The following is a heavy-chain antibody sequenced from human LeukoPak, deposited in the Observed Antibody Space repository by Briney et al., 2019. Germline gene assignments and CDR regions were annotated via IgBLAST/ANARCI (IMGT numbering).Heavy chain of an antibody. D-gene: IGHD3-3*01. CDR2: ISGSGGST. CDR1: GFTFSSYA. J-gene: IGHJ4*02. CDR3: ARDSLTITIFGVVASEIDY. V-gene: IGHV3-23*01. Sequence: GGSLRLSCAASGFTFSSYAMSWVRQAPGKGLEWVSAISGSGGSTYYADSVKGRFTISRDNSKNTLYLQMNSLRAEDTAVYYCARDSLTITIFGVVASEIDYWGQGTLVTASS.